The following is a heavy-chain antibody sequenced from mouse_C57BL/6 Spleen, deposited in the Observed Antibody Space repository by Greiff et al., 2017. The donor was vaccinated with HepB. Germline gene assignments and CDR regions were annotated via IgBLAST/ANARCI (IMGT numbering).Heavy chain of an antibody. Sequence: QVQLKQSGAELVRPGSSVKLSCKASGYTFTSYWMHWVKQRPIQGLEWIGNIDPSDSATHYNQKFKDKATLTVDKSSSTAYMQLSSLTSEDSAVYYCARDGDSSGSPFAYWGQGTLGTVSA. V-gene: IGHV1-52*01. J-gene: IGHJ3*01. D-gene: IGHD3-2*02. CDR3: ARDGDSSGSPFAY. CDR1: GYTFTSYW. CDR2: IDPSDSAT.